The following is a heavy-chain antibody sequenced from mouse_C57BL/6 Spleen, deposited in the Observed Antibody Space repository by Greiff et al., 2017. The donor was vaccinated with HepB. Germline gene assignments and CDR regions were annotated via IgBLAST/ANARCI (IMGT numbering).Heavy chain of an antibody. CDR3: ARENDGYRGYFDY. J-gene: IGHJ2*01. V-gene: IGHV1-85*01. CDR2: IYPRDGST. Sequence: VQLVESGPELVKPGASVKLSCKASGYTFTSYDINWVKQRPGQGLEWIGWIYPRDGSTKYNEKFKGKATLTVDTSSSTAYMELHSLTSEDSAVYFCARENDGYRGYFDYWGQGTTLTVSS. CDR1: GYTFTSYD. D-gene: IGHD2-3*01.